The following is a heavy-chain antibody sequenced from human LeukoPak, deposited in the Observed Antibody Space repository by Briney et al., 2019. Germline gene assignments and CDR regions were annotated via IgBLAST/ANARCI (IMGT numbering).Heavy chain of an antibody. CDR3: ARVGRVAAAQGYFQH. Sequence: GGSLRLSCAASGFTFSSYWMHWVRQAPGKGLVWVSRINSDGSSTSYADSVKGRFTISRDNAKNTLYLQMNSLRAEDTAVYYCARVGRVAAAQGYFQHWGQGTLVTVSS. D-gene: IGHD6-13*01. V-gene: IGHV3-74*01. CDR1: GFTFSSYW. CDR2: INSDGSST. J-gene: IGHJ1*01.